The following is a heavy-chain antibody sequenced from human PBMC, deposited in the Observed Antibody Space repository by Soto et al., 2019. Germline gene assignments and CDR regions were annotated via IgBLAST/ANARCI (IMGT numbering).Heavy chain of an antibody. V-gene: IGHV1-2*02. Sequence: QMQLVQSGAEVKKPGASVKVSCKASGYTFTGYYMHWVRQAPGQGLEWMGWINPNSGGTNYAQKFQGGITITRDTSISTAYMELNRLQSDDTAVYYCARTRGRPMVRGVGFDYWGQGTLVTVSS. CDR2: INPNSGGT. CDR1: GYTFTGYY. J-gene: IGHJ4*02. D-gene: IGHD3-10*01. CDR3: ARTRGRPMVRGVGFDY.